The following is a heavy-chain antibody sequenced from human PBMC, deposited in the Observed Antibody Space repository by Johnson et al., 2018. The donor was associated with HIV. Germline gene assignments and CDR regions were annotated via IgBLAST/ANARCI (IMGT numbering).Heavy chain of an antibody. CDR3: ARAGRQQLVLYAFDI. CDR2: ISGSGGST. CDR1: GFTFSSYG. V-gene: IGHV3-23*04. Sequence: EKLVESGGGVVQPGGSLRLSCAASGFTFSSYGMHWVRQAPGKGLEWVSAISGSGGSTYYADSVKGRFTISRDNSKNTLYLQMNSLRAEDTAVYYCARAGRQQLVLYAFDIWGQGTMVTVSS. J-gene: IGHJ3*02. D-gene: IGHD6-13*01.